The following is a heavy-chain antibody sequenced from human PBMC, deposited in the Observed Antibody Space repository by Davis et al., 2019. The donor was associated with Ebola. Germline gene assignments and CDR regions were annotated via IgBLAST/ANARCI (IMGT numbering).Heavy chain of an antibody. V-gene: IGHV5-51*01. Sequence: GESLKISCKASGYSFTTYWIVWVRQMPGKGLECMGIIFPGDSDTRYSPSFQGQVTISVDKSINTAYLQWSSLKASDTAMYYCARMGKSYYDSLWDYWGQGTLVTVSS. D-gene: IGHD3-10*01. CDR3: ARMGKSYYDSLWDY. J-gene: IGHJ4*02. CDR1: GYSFTTYW. CDR2: IFPGDSDT.